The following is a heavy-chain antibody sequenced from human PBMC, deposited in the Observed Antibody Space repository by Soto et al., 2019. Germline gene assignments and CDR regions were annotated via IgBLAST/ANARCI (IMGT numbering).Heavy chain of an antibody. V-gene: IGHV3-23*01. J-gene: IGHJ4*02. D-gene: IGHD3-9*01. Sequence: GALRLSCAASVFTFSSYAMSWVRKGPGKGLHRVSAISGSGGSTYYADSVKGRFTISRDNSKNTLYLQMNSLRAEDTAVYYCAKVRYFDWLLPDYWGQGTLVTVSS. CDR2: ISGSGGST. CDR3: AKVRYFDWLLPDY. CDR1: VFTFSSYA.